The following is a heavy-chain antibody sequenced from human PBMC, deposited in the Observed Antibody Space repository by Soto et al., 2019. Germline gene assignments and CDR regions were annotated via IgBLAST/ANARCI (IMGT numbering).Heavy chain of an antibody. D-gene: IGHD1-20*01. Sequence: SETLSLTCTLSGVSITSGSYYWTWVRQHPGKGLEWIGYIYYNGNTYFRPSLKSRLTISIDTSKNQFSLKLSSVTAADTAMYYCAMARLSAVYALDFWGQGTMVTV. CDR1: GVSITSGSYY. V-gene: IGHV4-31*03. CDR3: AMARLSAVYALDF. CDR2: IYYNGNT. J-gene: IGHJ3*01.